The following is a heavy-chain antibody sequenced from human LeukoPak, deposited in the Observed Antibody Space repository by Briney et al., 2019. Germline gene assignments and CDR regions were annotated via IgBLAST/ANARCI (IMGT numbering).Heavy chain of an antibody. Sequence: ASVKVSCKASGYTLTSYYMHWVRQAPGQRLVWMGIINPSGGSTSYAQKFQGRVTMTRDTSTSTVYMELSSLRSEDTAVYYCARDDDGSGTFDYWGQGTLVTVSS. CDR2: INPSGGST. D-gene: IGHD3-10*01. CDR3: ARDDDGSGTFDY. J-gene: IGHJ4*02. CDR1: GYTLTSYY. V-gene: IGHV1-46*01.